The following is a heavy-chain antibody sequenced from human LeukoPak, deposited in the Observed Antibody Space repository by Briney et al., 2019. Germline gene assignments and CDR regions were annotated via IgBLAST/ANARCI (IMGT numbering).Heavy chain of an antibody. CDR2: IYTSGST. D-gene: IGHD6-13*01. J-gene: IGHJ5*02. V-gene: IGHV4-61*02. CDR3: ARGSQYSSSFMIDP. Sequence: KPSQTLSLTCTVPGGSISSGSYYWSWIRQPAGKGLEWIGRIYTSGSTTYNPSLKSRVTISVDTSKNQFSLRLSSVTAADTAVYYCARGSQYSSSFMIDPWGQGTLVTVSS. CDR1: GGSISSGSYY.